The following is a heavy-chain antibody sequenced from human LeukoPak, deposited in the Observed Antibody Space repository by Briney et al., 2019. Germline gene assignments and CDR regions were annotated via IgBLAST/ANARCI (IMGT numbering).Heavy chain of an antibody. Sequence: PGGSLRLSCAASGFTFDDYGMSWVRQAPGKGLEWVSGINWNGGSTGHADSVKGRFTISRDNAKNSLYLQMNSLRAEDTALYYCARVVVVPAADVGYFDYWGQGTLDTVSS. V-gene: IGHV3-20*04. CDR2: INWNGGST. CDR1: GFTFDDYG. CDR3: ARVVVVPAADVGYFDY. J-gene: IGHJ4*02. D-gene: IGHD2-2*01.